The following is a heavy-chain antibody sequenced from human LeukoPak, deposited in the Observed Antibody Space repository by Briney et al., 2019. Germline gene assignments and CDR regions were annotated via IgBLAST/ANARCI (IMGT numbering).Heavy chain of an antibody. CDR1: GDSITTYY. Sequence: SETLSLTCTVSGDSITTYYWSWIRQPAGKGLEWIGRIYTSGSTHYNPSLKSRVTMALDTSKNQFSLRLTSVTAADTAVYFCARAILTASGFVWHFDLWGRGTLVTVSS. V-gene: IGHV4-4*07. J-gene: IGHJ2*01. CDR2: IYTSGST. CDR3: ARAILTASGFVWHFDL. D-gene: IGHD3-3*01.